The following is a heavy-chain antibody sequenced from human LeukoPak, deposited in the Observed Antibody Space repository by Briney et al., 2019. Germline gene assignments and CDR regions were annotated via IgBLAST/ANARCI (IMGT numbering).Heavy chain of an antibody. J-gene: IGHJ3*02. D-gene: IGHD3-9*01. CDR3: ARDQRYVDWESWAFDI. V-gene: IGHV3-53*01. CDR2: IYSGGSN. CDR1: GFTVSSNY. Sequence: GGSLRLSCAASGFTVSSNYMSWAGQAPRKGLEWVAVIYSGGSNYNADSVKGRFTTSRDNSKNTLYLQMNSLRAEDTAVYYCARDQRYVDWESWAFDIWGQGTMVTVSS.